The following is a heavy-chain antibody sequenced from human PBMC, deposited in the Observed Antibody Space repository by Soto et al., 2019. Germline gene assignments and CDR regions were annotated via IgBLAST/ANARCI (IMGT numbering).Heavy chain of an antibody. J-gene: IGHJ5*02. CDR3: ACGILRGWFDP. V-gene: IGHV4-39*01. CDR2: IYYSGST. Sequence: QLQLQESGPGLVKPSETLSLTCTVSGGSISSSSYYWGWIRQPPGKGLEWIGSIYYSGSTYYNPSLKSRVTLSVHTYKHQLSQRLRSVTAADTAVYDCACGILRGWFDPWGQGTLVTVSS. CDR1: GGSISSSSYY.